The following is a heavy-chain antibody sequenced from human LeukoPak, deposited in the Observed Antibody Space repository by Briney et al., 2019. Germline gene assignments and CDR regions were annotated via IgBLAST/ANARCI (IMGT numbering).Heavy chain of an antibody. CDR2: IDPNNGGA. CDR3: TRGREINCSGGSCYPFDY. J-gene: IGHJ4*02. CDR1: AYTFTGYY. D-gene: IGHD2-15*01. Sequence: ASVKVSCKASAYTFTGYYMRWVRQAPGQGLEWMGWIDPNNGGAKYAQKFQGRVTMTRDTSISTVYVELSGLRPDDTAVYYCTRGREINCSGGSCYPFDYWGQGTLVTVSS. V-gene: IGHV1-2*02.